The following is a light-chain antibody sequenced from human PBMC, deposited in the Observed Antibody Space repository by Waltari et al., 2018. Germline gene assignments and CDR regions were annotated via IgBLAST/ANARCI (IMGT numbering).Light chain of an antibody. CDR1: QSLLYSNGYNY. CDR3: MQAVQTPLT. CDR2: LGS. J-gene: IGKJ4*01. Sequence: DIVMTQSPLSLPVTPGEPASISCRSSQSLLYSNGYNYLEWYLQKPGQSPQRVIYLGSNRASGVPDRFSGSGSGTDFTLKISRVEAEDVGVYYCMQAVQTPLTFGGGTKVEIK. V-gene: IGKV2-28*01.